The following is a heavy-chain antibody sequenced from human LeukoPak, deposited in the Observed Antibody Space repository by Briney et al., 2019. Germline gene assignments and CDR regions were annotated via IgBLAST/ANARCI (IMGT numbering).Heavy chain of an antibody. D-gene: IGHD1/OR15-1a*01. CDR3: AKDRYNWNSHFDY. CDR1: GFTFSSYG. CDR2: ISYDGSNK. Sequence: GGSLRLSCAASGFTFSSYGMHWVRQAPGKGLERVAVISYDGSNKYYADSVKGRFTISRDNSKNTLYPQMNSLRAEDTAVYYCAKDRYNWNSHFDYWGQGTLVTVSS. J-gene: IGHJ4*02. V-gene: IGHV3-30*18.